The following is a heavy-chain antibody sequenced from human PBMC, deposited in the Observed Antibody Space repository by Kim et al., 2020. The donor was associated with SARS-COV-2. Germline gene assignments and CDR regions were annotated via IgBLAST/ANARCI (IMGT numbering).Heavy chain of an antibody. J-gene: IGHJ4*02. D-gene: IGHD5-12*01. V-gene: IGHV3-72*01. CDR3: ARGSTYDRRYFDY. Sequence: YAATVKGRFIIASDDSQNSLHLQMNSLETEDTAIYYCARGSTYDRRYFDYWGQGTLVTVSA.